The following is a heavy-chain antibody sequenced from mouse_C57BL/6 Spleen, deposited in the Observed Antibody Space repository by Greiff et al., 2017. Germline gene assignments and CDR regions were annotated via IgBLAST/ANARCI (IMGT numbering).Heavy chain of an antibody. CDR1: GFTFSDYG. Sequence: DVHLVESGGGLVKPGGSLKLSCAASGFTFSDYGMHWVRQAPEKGLEWVAYISSGSSTIYYADTVKGRFTISRDNAKNTLFLQMTSLRSEDTAMYYCAGTGTDWYFDVWGTGTTVTVSS. CDR2: ISSGSSTI. J-gene: IGHJ1*03. CDR3: AGTGTDWYFDV. D-gene: IGHD4-1*01. V-gene: IGHV5-17*01.